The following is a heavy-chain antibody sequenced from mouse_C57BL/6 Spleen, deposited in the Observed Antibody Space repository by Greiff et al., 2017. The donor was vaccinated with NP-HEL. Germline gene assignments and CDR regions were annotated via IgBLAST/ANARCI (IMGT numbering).Heavy chain of an antibody. CDR3: ARLDYSNYEAWFAY. Sequence: VQLQQSGAELVKPGASVKMSCKASGYTFTSYWITWVKQRPGQGLEWIGDIYPGSGSTNYNEKFKSKATLTVDTSSSTAYMQLSSLTSEDSAVYYCARLDYSNYEAWFAYWGQGTLVTVSA. D-gene: IGHD2-5*01. J-gene: IGHJ3*01. CDR2: IYPGSGST. V-gene: IGHV1-55*01. CDR1: GYTFTSYW.